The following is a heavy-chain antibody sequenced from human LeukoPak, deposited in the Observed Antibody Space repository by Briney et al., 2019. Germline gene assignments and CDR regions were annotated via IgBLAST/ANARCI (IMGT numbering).Heavy chain of an antibody. J-gene: IGHJ4*02. CDR3: ARGSGSYIDY. D-gene: IGHD1-26*01. Sequence: PGGSLRLSCVASGFTFSSYAMHRVSQAPGKGLEWVAVISYDGSNKYYADSVKGRFTISRDNSKNTLYLQMNSLRAEDTAVYYCARGSGSYIDYWGQGTLVTVSS. V-gene: IGHV3-30-3*01. CDR2: ISYDGSNK. CDR1: GFTFSSYA.